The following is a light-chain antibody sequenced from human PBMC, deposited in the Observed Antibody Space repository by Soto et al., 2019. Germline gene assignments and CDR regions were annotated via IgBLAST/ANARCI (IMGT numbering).Light chain of an antibody. CDR3: QQYVSSPLT. CDR1: QXVXXSY. V-gene: IGKV3D-20*01. J-gene: IGKJ4*01. CDR2: DAS. Sequence: EIVXXXYPAXXXLSPGERATXXXXXSQXVXXSYLAWYQQKPGLAPRLLIYDASSRPTCIPDRFSGSGSGTDFTLTISRLEPEDFAVYYCQQYVSSPLTFGGVTKVPIK.